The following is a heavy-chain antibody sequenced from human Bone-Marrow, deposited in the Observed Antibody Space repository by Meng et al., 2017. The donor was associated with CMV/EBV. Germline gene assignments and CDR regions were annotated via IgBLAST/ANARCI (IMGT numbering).Heavy chain of an antibody. CDR2: INPSGGST. CDR1: GYTFTSYY. J-gene: IGHJ4*02. CDR3: ARDAGRLFGVFHIDY. D-gene: IGHD3-3*01. V-gene: IGHV1-46*01. Sequence: ASVKVSCKASGYTFTSYYMHWVRQAPGQGLEWMGIINPSGGSTSYAQKFQGRVTMTRDTSTSTVYMELSRLRSDDTAVYYCARDAGRLFGVFHIDYWGQGTLVTVSS.